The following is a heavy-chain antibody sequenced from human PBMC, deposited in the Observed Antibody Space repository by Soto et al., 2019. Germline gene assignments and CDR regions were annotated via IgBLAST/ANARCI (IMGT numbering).Heavy chain of an antibody. J-gene: IGHJ4*02. D-gene: IGHD3-22*01. CDR3: ARVGNTYYYDSSGQPFDY. CDR2: IIPIFGTA. V-gene: IGHV1-69*01. Sequence: SCKASGGTFSSYAISWVRQAPGQGLEWMGGIIPIFGTANYAQKFQGRVTITADESTSTAYMELSSLRSEDTAVYYCARVGNTYYYDSSGQPFDYWGQGTLVTVSS. CDR1: GGTFSSYA.